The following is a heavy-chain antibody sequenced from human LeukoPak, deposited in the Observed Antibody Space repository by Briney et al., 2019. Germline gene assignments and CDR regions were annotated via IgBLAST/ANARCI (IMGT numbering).Heavy chain of an antibody. Sequence: GGSVKVSCKASGGTFSSYAISWVRQAPGQGLEWMGGIIPIFGTANYAQKFQGRVTITADESTSTAYMELSSLRSEDTAVYYCARDPIGSRWPYYFDYWGQGTLVTVSS. CDR2: IIPIFGTA. D-gene: IGHD6-13*01. V-gene: IGHV1-69*13. J-gene: IGHJ4*02. CDR1: GGTFSSYA. CDR3: ARDPIGSRWPYYFDY.